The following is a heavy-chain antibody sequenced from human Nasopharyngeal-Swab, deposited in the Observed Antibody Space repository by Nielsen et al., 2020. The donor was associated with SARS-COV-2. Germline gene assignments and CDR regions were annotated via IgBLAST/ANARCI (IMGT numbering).Heavy chain of an antibody. J-gene: IGHJ4*02. CDR2: INHRGNT. Sequence: SETLSLTCSVYGGSFSDFYWSWIRQSPGKGLEWIGEINHRGNTNSNPSLKSRVTMSVDTSKNHFSLTLTSVTAADTAVYFCARGWDTAITNYFDYWGQGTLVTVSS. V-gene: IGHV4-34*01. CDR1: GGSFSDFY. D-gene: IGHD1-26*01. CDR3: ARGWDTAITNYFDY.